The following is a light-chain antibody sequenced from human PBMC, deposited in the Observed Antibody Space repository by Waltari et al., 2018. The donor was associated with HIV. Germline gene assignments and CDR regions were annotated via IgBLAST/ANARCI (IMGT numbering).Light chain of an antibody. Sequence: DLHMTQSPSSVSASVGDRVTITCRASQPVSSWLTWYQQKPGKSPDLLIYATSILQSGVPSRFSRSGSGTNFTLTITSQQPEDFASYYCQQANSFPWTFGQGTKVEIK. CDR2: ATS. CDR1: QPVSSW. V-gene: IGKV1-12*01. J-gene: IGKJ1*01. CDR3: QQANSFPWT.